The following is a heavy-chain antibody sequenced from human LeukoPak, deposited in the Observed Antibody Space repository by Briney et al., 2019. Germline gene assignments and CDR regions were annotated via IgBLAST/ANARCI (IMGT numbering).Heavy chain of an antibody. CDR3: AKDMGSASGTYLEN. V-gene: IGHV3-30-3*02. J-gene: IGHJ4*02. CDR2: TSSDGKNK. CDR1: GFTFSSHA. Sequence: GTSLRLSCAASGFTFSSHAMHWVRQAPDRGLEWVAVTSSDGKNKYYADSVKGRFTISRDNSKNTLYLQMNSLRVEDTALYYCAKDMGSASGTYLENWGQGTPVTVSS. D-gene: IGHD3-10*01.